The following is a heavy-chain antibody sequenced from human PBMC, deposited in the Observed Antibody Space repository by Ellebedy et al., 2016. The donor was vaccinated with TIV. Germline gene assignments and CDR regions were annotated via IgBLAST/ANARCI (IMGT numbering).Heavy chain of an antibody. V-gene: IGHV4-59*06. CDR2: IYYSGST. CDR3: ARVDSSSWYLAFDI. J-gene: IGHJ3*02. CDR1: GGSISSYY. D-gene: IGHD6-13*01. Sequence: SETLSLTCTVSGGSISSYYWSWIRQPAGRGLEWIGYIYYSGSTYYNPSLKSRVTISVDTSKNQFSLKLSSVTAADTALYYCARVDSSSWYLAFDIWGQGTMVTVSS.